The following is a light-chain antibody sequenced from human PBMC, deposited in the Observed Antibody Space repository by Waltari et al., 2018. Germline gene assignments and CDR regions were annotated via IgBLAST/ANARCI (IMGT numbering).Light chain of an antibody. CDR3: QHYDGWPPSYT. CDR1: QSISSN. J-gene: IGKJ2*01. V-gene: IGKV3-15*01. Sequence: DIVMTQSPATLSVSPGERVTLSCRASQSISSNLAWYQQGPGQAPKLLIYGAYNRATGIPARFSGGGSGTEFTLTISSLQSGDFAVYFCQHYDGWPPSYTFGQGTKLEIK. CDR2: GAY.